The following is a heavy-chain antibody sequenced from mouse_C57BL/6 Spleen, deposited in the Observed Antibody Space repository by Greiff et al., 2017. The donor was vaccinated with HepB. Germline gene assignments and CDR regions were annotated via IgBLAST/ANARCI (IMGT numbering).Heavy chain of an antibody. J-gene: IGHJ3*01. CDR3: TRKGYYDYDPFAY. D-gene: IGHD2-4*01. CDR2: IDPETGGT. CDR1: GYTFTDYE. Sequence: QVQLKESGAELVRPGASVTLSCKASGYTFTDYEMHWVKQTPVHGLEWIGAIDPETGGTAYNQKFKGKAILTADKSSSTAYMELRSLTSEDSAVYYCTRKGYYDYDPFAYWGQGTLVTVSA. V-gene: IGHV1-15*01.